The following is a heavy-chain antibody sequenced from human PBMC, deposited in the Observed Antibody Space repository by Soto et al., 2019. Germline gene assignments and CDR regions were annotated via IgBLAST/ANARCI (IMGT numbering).Heavy chain of an antibody. D-gene: IGHD6-13*01. CDR2: ISSSSSYI. J-gene: IGHJ6*02. V-gene: IGHV3-21*01. CDR3: ARPRDDSSSWYSRYYYYYYGMDV. Sequence: PGGSLRLSCAASGFTFSSYSMNWVRQAPGKGLEWVSSISSSSSYIYYADSVKGRFTISRDNAKNSLYLQMNSLRAEDTAVYYCARPRDDSSSWYSRYYYYYYGMDVWGQGTTVTVSS. CDR1: GFTFSSYS.